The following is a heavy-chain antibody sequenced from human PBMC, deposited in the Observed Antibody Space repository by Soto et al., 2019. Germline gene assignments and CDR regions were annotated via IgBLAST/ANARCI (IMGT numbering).Heavy chain of an antibody. CDR1: GFTFSDYG. D-gene: IGHD6-13*01. CDR2: ISYDGSKR. J-gene: IGHJ4*02. Sequence: QVQLVQSGGGTVQPGRSLRLSCAASGFTFSDYGMHWVRQAPGKGLEWLAAISYDGSKRNYAESLKGRFTVSRDNSKPTLFLQMNSLRPVDTAIYYCGKDSAYGSSAFDLWGQGTLVTVSS. V-gene: IGHV3-30*18. CDR3: GKDSAYGSSAFDL.